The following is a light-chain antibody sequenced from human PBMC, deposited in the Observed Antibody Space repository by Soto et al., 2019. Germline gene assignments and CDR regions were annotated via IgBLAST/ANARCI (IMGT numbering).Light chain of an antibody. CDR3: AAWDDSLSAPWV. CDR2: RNN. V-gene: IGLV1-47*01. Sequence: QSVLTQPPSASGTPGQRVTISCSGSSSNIGSNYVYWYQQLPGTAPKLLIYRNNQRPSGVPDRFSGSKSGTSASLAISGLRSEDEADYYCAAWDDSLSAPWVFGGGTKVTVL. CDR1: SSNIGSNY. J-gene: IGLJ3*02.